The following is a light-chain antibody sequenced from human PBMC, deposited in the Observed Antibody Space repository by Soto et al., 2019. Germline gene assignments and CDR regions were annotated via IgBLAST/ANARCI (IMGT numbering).Light chain of an antibody. CDR3: QQSYSNPRT. V-gene: IGKV1-39*01. J-gene: IGKJ4*01. CDR2: GVS. Sequence: EIQMTQSPSSLSASVGDRVTITCRASQSIGSYLSWYQQKPGKAPILLIYGVSSLQSGVPSRFSGSGSGTDFTLTISSLQPEDFSTYYCQQSYSNPRTFGGGTKVEIK. CDR1: QSIGSY.